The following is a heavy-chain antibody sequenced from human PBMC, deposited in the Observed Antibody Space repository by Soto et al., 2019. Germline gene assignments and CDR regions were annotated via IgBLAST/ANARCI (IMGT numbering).Heavy chain of an antibody. J-gene: IGHJ6*02. CDR1: GYTFTSYG. V-gene: IGHV1-18*04. CDR2: ISAYNGNT. CDR3: ATHCSGGSCLYYYGMDV. D-gene: IGHD2-15*01. Sequence: ASVKVSCKASGYTFTSYGISWVRQAPGQGLEWMGWISAYNGNTNYAQKLQGGVTMTTDTSTSTAYMELRSLRSDDTAVYYCATHCSGGSCLYYYGMDVWGQGTTVTVSS.